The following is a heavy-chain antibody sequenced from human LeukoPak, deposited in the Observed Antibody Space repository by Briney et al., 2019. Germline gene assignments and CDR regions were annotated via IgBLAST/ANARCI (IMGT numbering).Heavy chain of an antibody. Sequence: GGSLRLSCAASGFTFSSYGMHWVRQALGKGLEWVAFIRYDGSNKYYADSVKGRFTISRDNSKNTLYLQMNSLRAEDTAVYYCAEDGEAYGSGSYTWFDPWGQGTLVTVSS. CDR2: IRYDGSNK. CDR3: AEDGEAYGSGSYTWFDP. V-gene: IGHV3-30*02. D-gene: IGHD3-10*01. CDR1: GFTFSSYG. J-gene: IGHJ5*02.